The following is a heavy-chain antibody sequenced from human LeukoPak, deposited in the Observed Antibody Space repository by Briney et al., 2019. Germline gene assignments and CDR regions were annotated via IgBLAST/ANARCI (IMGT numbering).Heavy chain of an antibody. CDR1: GGTFSSYA. J-gene: IGHJ5*02. V-gene: IGHV1-69*04. CDR3: ARTLGGQWYSHNWFDP. Sequence: GASVKVSCKASGGTFSSYAISWVRQAPGQGLEWMGRIIPILGIANYAQKFQGRVTITADKSTSTAYMELSSLRSEDTAVYYCARTLGGQWYSHNWFDPWGQGTLVTVSS. CDR2: IIPILGIA. D-gene: IGHD3-16*01.